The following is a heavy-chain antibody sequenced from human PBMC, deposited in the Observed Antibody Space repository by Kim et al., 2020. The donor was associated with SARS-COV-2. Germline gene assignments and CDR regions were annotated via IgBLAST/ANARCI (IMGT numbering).Heavy chain of an antibody. V-gene: IGHV3-23*01. CDR2: IDKSGGST. Sequence: GGSLRLSCAASGFTFSNYAMSWVRQAPGKGLEWVSTIDKSGGSTYFADSVKGRFTISRDNSKSTLYLQMNSLRVEDTAVYYCGKGARGIGDHWGQGTLVTVSS. D-gene: IGHD6-13*01. CDR3: GKGARGIGDH. CDR1: GFTFSNYA. J-gene: IGHJ5*02.